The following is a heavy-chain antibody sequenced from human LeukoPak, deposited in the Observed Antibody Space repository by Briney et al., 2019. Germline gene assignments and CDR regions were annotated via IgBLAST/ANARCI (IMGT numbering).Heavy chain of an antibody. V-gene: IGHV3-66*03. D-gene: IGHD3-9*01. CDR3: AKDGDMLTDYYVHEYDY. Sequence: GGSLRLSCAASGFFVSSHFMSWVRQAPGKGLEWVSVIHSSGSTFYSDSVKGRFTISRDNSKSTLYLQMNSLRAEDTAVYYCAKDGDMLTDYYVHEYDYWGQGTLVTVSS. J-gene: IGHJ4*02. CDR1: GFFVSSHF. CDR2: IHSSGST.